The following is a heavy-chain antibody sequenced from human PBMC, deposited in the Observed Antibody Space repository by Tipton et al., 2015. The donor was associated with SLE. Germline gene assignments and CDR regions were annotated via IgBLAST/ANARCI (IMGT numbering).Heavy chain of an antibody. CDR2: VYSGGNT. J-gene: IGHJ3*02. CDR1: GFSFSNYA. CDR3: ASQLTILDAFDI. D-gene: IGHD1-1*01. Sequence: SLRLSCVASGFSFSNYAMTWVRQAPGKGLEWVSIVYSGGNTSYADSVKGRFTISRDNSKNTLYLQMNSLRAEDTAVYYCASQLTILDAFDIWGQGTMVTVSS. V-gene: IGHV3-23*03.